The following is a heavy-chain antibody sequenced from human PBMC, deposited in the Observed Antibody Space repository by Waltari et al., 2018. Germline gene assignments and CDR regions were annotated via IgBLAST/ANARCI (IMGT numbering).Heavy chain of an antibody. CDR1: GGAISKGSYY. CDR3: ARHWKRSGYRFDP. Sequence: QLQLQESGPGLVKPPETLSLPCTVPGGAISKGSYYWGWIRQSPGKGLEWIGSIYYSGTTYDNPTLKSRVSISGDLSKNQFSLKVSSVTAADTAVYYCARHWKRSGYRFDPWGQGSLVTVSS. V-gene: IGHV4-39*01. CDR2: IYYSGTT. J-gene: IGHJ5*02. D-gene: IGHD5-12*01.